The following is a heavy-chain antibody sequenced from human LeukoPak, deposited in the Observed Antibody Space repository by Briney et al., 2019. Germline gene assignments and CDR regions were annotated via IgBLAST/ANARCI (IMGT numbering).Heavy chain of an antibody. CDR2: ISSSSSYI. J-gene: IGHJ4*02. CDR3: ARAPTVLVGYCSSSSCQADY. Sequence: GGSLRLSCAASGLTFSTYWMHWVRQDPGKGLEWVSSISSSSSYIYYADSVKGRFTISRDNAKNSLYLQMNSLRVEDTAVYYCARAPTVLVGYCSSSSCQADYWGQGTLVTVSS. V-gene: IGHV3-21*01. CDR1: GLTFSTYW. D-gene: IGHD2-2*01.